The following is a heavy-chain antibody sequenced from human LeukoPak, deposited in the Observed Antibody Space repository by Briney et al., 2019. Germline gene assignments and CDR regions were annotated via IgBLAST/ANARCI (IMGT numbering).Heavy chain of an antibody. D-gene: IGHD1-26*01. V-gene: IGHV3-66*01. Sequence: GGSLRLSCAASGFTVSSNYMSWVRQAPGKGLEWVSVIYSGGSTYYADSVKGRFTISRDNSKNTLYLQMNSLRAEDTAVYYCARGEYYETIFDYWGQGTLVTVSS. CDR1: GFTVSSNY. CDR2: IYSGGST. CDR3: ARGEYYETIFDY. J-gene: IGHJ4*02.